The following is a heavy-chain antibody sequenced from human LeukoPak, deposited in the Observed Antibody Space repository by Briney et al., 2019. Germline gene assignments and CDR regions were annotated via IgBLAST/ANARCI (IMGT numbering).Heavy chain of an antibody. V-gene: IGHV3-23*01. CDR3: ANHTDMVAAYFHY. CDR1: GFSFSSYV. CDR2: ISGDSGNT. J-gene: IGHJ4*02. D-gene: IGHD5-18*01. Sequence: PGGSLRLSCADSGFSFSSYVVTWVRQAPGKGLEGVSGISGDSGNTYYADSAKGRFTISRDNSQKTVYMQMYSLRAEDTGLYYCANHTDMVAAYFHYWGLGALVTVSS.